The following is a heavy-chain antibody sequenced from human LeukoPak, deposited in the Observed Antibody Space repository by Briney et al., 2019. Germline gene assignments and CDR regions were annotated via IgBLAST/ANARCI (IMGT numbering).Heavy chain of an antibody. J-gene: IGHJ5*02. V-gene: IGHV3-74*01. CDR1: GFTLGNAW. CDR2: IDSDGTTT. D-gene: IGHD1-14*01. CDR3: ARDRPHNWFDP. Sequence: GGSLRLSCAASGFTLGNAWMHWVRQAPGEGLVWVSRIDSDGTTTIYADSVKGRFTISRDNAKNTVYLQMNSLRVDDTAVYYCARDRPHNWFDPWGQGTLVTVSS.